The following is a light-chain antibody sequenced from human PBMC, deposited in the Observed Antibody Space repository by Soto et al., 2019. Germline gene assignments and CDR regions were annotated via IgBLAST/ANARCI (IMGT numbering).Light chain of an antibody. V-gene: IGKV3-20*01. CDR1: QSVSSSY. Sequence: EIVLTQSPGTLSLSPGERATLSCRASQSVSSSYLAWYQQKPGQAPRLLIYGASSRATGIPDRFSGSGSGTDFTLTISRLEPEDFAVYYCQQYDSLPPWTFGQGTRVEVK. J-gene: IGKJ1*01. CDR2: GAS. CDR3: QQYDSLPPWT.